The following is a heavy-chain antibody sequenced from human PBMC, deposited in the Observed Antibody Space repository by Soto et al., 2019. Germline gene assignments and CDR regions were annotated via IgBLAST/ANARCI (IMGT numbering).Heavy chain of an antibody. D-gene: IGHD3-22*01. CDR3: ARAYDSSGYYDY. V-gene: IGHV1-18*01. J-gene: IGHJ4*02. CDR2: INAYYGST. CDR1: GYTFTSYG. Sequence: ASVKVSCKASGYTFTSYGISWVRQAPGQGLEWMGLINAYYGSTNYAQKLQGRVTMTTDTSTSTVYMKLSSLRSEDTAVYYCARAYDSSGYYDYWGQGTLVTVSS.